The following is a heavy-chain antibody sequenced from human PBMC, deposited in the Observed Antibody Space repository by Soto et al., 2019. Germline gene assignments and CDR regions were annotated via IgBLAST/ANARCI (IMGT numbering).Heavy chain of an antibody. J-gene: IGHJ4*02. CDR1: GFTSGEYW. Sequence: GSXRLSCAASGFTSGEYWMHWVRQPPGKGPEWVSRMTGDGRTTQYADSVKGRFTASRDNAKSTLYLQMNSLRAEDTAVYYCATAEVDYWGPGTLVTVSS. CDR3: ATAEVDY. CDR2: MTGDGRTT. V-gene: IGHV3-74*03.